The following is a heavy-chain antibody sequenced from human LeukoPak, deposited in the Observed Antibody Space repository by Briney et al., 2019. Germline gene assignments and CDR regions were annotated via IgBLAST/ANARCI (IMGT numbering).Heavy chain of an antibody. V-gene: IGHV3-30*02. Sequence: GSLRLSCAASGFTFSSYGMHWVRQAPGKGLEWVAFIRYDGSNKYYADSVRGRFTISRDNSKNTLYLQMNSLRAEDTAVYYCAKAPSVDYDSRPASWGQGTLVTVSS. CDR3: AKAPSVDYDSRPAS. CDR1: GFTFSSYG. CDR2: IRYDGSNK. D-gene: IGHD3-22*01. J-gene: IGHJ5*02.